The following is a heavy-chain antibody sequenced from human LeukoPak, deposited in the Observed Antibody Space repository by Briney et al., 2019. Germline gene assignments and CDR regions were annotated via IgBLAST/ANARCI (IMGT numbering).Heavy chain of an antibody. CDR3: ARDSGSYYYFDY. CDR2: ISYDGSNR. V-gene: IGHV3-30*03. D-gene: IGHD1-26*01. Sequence: SGRSLRLSCVASGFTFSSYGMHWVRQAPGKGLEWEAFISYDGSNRYYVDSVKGRFTISRDNSKNTLYLQMNSLRPEDTAVYYCARDSGSYYYFDYWGQGTLVTVSS. CDR1: GFTFSSYG. J-gene: IGHJ4*02.